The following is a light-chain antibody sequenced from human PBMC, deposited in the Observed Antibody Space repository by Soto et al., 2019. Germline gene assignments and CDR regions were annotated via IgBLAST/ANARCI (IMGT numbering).Light chain of an antibody. V-gene: IGKV1-39*01. CDR3: QQSYSRVT. CDR1: QSISSY. J-gene: IGKJ1*01. Sequence: DIQMNQSPSSLSASVGDGVTITCRASQSISSYVSWYQHKPGKAPKLLIYAASRLQSGVPSRFSGSRSGTVFTLTISSLQPEDFATYDCQQSYSRVTFGQGTKVEIK. CDR2: AAS.